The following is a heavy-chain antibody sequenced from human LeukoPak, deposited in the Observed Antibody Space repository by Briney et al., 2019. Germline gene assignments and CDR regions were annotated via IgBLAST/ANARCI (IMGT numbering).Heavy chain of an antibody. J-gene: IGHJ4*02. CDR2: INWNSDNI. Sequence: GGSLRLSCAASGFTFDDYAIHWVRQAPGKGLEWVSGINWNSDNIGYADSVKGRFAVSRDNAKNTLYLQMESLRVEDAAVYYCATDWAWGGFDHWGQGALVTVSS. CDR1: GFTFDDYA. D-gene: IGHD3-16*01. CDR3: ATDWAWGGFDH. V-gene: IGHV3-9*01.